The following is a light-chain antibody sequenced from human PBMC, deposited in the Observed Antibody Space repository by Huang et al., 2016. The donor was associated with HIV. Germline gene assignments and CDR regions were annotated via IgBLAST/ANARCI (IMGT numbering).Light chain of an antibody. CDR3: HQSRSFPYT. J-gene: IGKJ2*01. CDR1: QSIGNS. V-gene: IGKV6-21*02. CDR2: YAS. Sequence: DIVLTQSPDFQSVTPKEKVTITCRASQSIGNSLQWYQQKPGQSPSLLIKYASQSISGVPSRFSGSGFGTDVTLTINSLESEDAATYYCHQSRSFPYTFGQGTRLEIK.